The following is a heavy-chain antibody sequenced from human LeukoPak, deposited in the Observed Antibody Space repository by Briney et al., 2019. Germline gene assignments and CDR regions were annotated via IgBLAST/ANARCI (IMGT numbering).Heavy chain of an antibody. V-gene: IGHV3-21*01. Sequence: GGSLRLSCAASGFTFSSYSMNWVRQAPGKGLEWVSSISSSSSYIYYADSVKGRFTISRDNAKNTLYLQMNSLRAEDTAVYYCARDAVNDAFDIWGQGTMVTVSS. CDR2: ISSSSSYI. CDR1: GFTFSSYS. D-gene: IGHD6-19*01. CDR3: ARDAVNDAFDI. J-gene: IGHJ3*02.